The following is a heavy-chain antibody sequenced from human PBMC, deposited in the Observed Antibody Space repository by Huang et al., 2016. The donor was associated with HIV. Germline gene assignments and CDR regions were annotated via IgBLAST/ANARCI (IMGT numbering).Heavy chain of an antibody. CDR1: GYTFSIYG. J-gene: IGHJ4*02. CDR3: ARVPSDLYSDY. Sequence: QVQLVQSGPEVKKPGASVKVSCKASGYTFSIYGIRWVRQAPGQGPEGMGWVSGNSGCTETAQKFQGRVTMTTDTSTSTAYMDLRSLTADDTAVYYCARVPSDLYSDYWGQGTLVTVSS. D-gene: IGHD2-21*01. V-gene: IGHV1-18*01. CDR2: VSGNSGCT.